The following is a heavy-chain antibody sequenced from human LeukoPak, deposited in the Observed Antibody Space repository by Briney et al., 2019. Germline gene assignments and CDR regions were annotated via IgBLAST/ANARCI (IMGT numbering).Heavy chain of an antibody. V-gene: IGHV5-51*01. J-gene: IGHJ4*02. CDR3: ATRGTGFGDT. Sequence: PGESLKISCKAFGYTFTNYWIGWVRQMPGKGLDWMGIIYPGDSDIRYSPSFQGQVTISADKSISTAYLQWNSLRASDTAMYYCATRGTGFGDTWGQGTLVTVSS. D-gene: IGHD3-10*01. CDR1: GYTFTNYW. CDR2: IYPGDSDI.